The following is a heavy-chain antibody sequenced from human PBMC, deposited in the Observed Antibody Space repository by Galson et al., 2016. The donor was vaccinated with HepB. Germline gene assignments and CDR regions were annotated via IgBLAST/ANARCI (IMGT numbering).Heavy chain of an antibody. Sequence: SLRLSCATSGFTFSNYWMSWVRQAPGKGLEWVANIKPDGSEKYYVDSLKGRFTISRDNAKNSLYLQMNSLRAEDTAVYYCALYYYDSSGFLEYFQHWGQGTRVPVSA. V-gene: IGHV3-7*03. CDR1: GFTFSNYW. CDR2: IKPDGSEK. J-gene: IGHJ1*01. D-gene: IGHD3-22*01. CDR3: ALYYYDSSGFLEYFQH.